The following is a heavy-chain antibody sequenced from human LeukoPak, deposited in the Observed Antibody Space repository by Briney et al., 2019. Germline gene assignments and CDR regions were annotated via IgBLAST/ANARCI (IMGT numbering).Heavy chain of an antibody. V-gene: IGHV3-74*01. CDR2: INSDGSTT. J-gene: IGHJ3*02. CDR3: ARGTDDIDI. D-gene: IGHD3-9*01. Sequence: GGSLRLSCAASGFTFSSYWMHWVRQAPGKGLVWVSRINSDGSTTSDADSVRGRFSISMFNAKETLYLQMKSLRVEDTAVYYCARGTDDIDIWGQGTLVTVCS. CDR1: GFTFSSYW.